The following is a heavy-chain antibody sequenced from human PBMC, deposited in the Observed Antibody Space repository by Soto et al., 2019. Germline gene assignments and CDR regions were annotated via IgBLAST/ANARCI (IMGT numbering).Heavy chain of an antibody. V-gene: IGHV1-69*12. J-gene: IGHJ6*02. D-gene: IGHD2-2*01. CDR1: GGTFSSYA. CDR2: IIPIFGTA. Sequence: QVQLVQSGAEVKKPGSSVKVSCKASGGTFSSYAISWVRQAPGQGLEWMGGIIPIFGTANYAQKFQGRVTITADESTSTAYRELSSLRSEDTAVYYCARVSDIVLVPAAMLLSYYGMDVWGQGTTVTVSS. CDR3: ARVSDIVLVPAAMLLSYYGMDV.